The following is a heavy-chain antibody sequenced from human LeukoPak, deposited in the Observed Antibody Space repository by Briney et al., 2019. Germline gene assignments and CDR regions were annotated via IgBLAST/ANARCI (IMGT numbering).Heavy chain of an antibody. CDR1: GFTFRSYS. D-gene: IGHD1-14*01. Sequence: GGSLRLSCAASGFTFRSYSMYRVRQVPGKGLEWVSSISRRSESISYADSVKGRFTISRDNAKSSLYLQMNSLRAEDTAAYNCAVMGTLYYFDYSGQGSLVTVSS. V-gene: IGHV3-21*06. CDR3: AVMGTLYYFDY. J-gene: IGHJ4*02. CDR2: ISRRSESI.